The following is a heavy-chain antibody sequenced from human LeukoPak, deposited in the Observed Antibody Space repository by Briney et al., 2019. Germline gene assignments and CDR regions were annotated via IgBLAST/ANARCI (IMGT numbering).Heavy chain of an antibody. CDR1: GFTFSSYW. CDR3: ATGLWTFGS. CDR2: IKQDGSEK. V-gene: IGHV3-7*03. J-gene: IGHJ4*02. Sequence: GGSLRLSCAASGFTFSSYWMSWVRQAPGKGLEWVANIKQDGSEKNYVGFVKGRFTISRDNAKNSLFLQMNSLRAEDTAVYHCATGLWTFGSWGQGTLVTVSS. D-gene: IGHD2-21*01.